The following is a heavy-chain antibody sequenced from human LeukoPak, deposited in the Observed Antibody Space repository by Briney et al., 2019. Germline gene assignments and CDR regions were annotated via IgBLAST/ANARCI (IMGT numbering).Heavy chain of an antibody. V-gene: IGHV3-21*01. J-gene: IGHJ4*02. CDR2: ISSSSSYI. CDR3: ARDAYYYDSSGSYFDY. CDR1: GFTFSSYW. D-gene: IGHD3-22*01. Sequence: GGSLRLSCAASGFTFSSYWMSWVRQAPGKGLEWVSSISSSSSYIYYADSVKGRFTISRDNAKNSLYLQMNSLRAEDTAVYYCARDAYYYDSSGSYFDYWGQGTLVTVSS.